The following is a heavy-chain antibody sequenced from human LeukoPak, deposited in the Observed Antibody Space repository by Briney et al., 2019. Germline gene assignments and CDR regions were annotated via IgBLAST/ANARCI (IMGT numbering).Heavy chain of an antibody. J-gene: IGHJ4*02. CDR1: GFTFGSYA. D-gene: IGHD2-21*02. V-gene: IGHV3-23*01. CDR2: ISGSGGSL. Sequence: PGGSLRLSCAASGFTFGSYAMNWVRQTPGKGLEWVSSISGSGGSLYYADSVKGRFTISRDNSKNTFYLQMNSLRAEDTAIYYCAKDFVAVTAIGMYYSDYWGQGTLVTVSA. CDR3: AKDFVAVTAIGMYYSDY.